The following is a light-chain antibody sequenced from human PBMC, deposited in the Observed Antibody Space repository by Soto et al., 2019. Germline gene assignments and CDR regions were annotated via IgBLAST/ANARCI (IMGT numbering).Light chain of an antibody. Sequence: ELVMTQSPATLSVAPGERATLPCRASQSISTFLAWYQQKPGQAPRLLIYGASTRATGIPARFSGSGSGTEFTLTISSLQSEDFAVYYCQQYNNWPRTFGQGTKVDI. CDR2: GAS. CDR3: QQYNNWPRT. J-gene: IGKJ1*01. V-gene: IGKV3-15*01. CDR1: QSISTF.